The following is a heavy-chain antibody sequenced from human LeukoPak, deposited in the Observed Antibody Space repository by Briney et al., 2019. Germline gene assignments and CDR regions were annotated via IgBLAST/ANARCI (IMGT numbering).Heavy chain of an antibody. J-gene: IGHJ4*02. Sequence: GGSLRLSCAASGFTFSSYEMNWVRQAPGKGLEWVSYISSDGSTIYYADSVQGRFTISRDNAKNSLYLQMNSLRAEDTAVYYCAKGRLEPLYFDYWGQGTLVTVSS. V-gene: IGHV3-48*03. CDR1: GFTFSSYE. CDR3: AKGRLEPLYFDY. CDR2: ISSDGSTI. D-gene: IGHD1-1*01.